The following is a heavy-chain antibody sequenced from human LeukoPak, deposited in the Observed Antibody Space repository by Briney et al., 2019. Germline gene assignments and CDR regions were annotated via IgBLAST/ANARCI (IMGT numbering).Heavy chain of an antibody. CDR1: GYTFTSYY. D-gene: IGHD2-21*02. Sequence: ASVKVSCKASGYTFTSYYMHWVRQAPGQGLEWMGIINPSGGSTSYAQKFQGRVTMTRDTSTSTVYMELSSLRSEDTAVYYCARDQPCGGDCYSVGYWGQGTPVTVSS. J-gene: IGHJ4*02. V-gene: IGHV1-46*01. CDR3: ARDQPCGGDCYSVGY. CDR2: INPSGGST.